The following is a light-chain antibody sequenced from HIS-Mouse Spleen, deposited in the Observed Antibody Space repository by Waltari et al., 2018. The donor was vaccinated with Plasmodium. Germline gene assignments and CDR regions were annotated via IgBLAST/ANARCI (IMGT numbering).Light chain of an antibody. CDR2: GAS. V-gene: IGKV3-15*01. Sequence: EIVMTQSPATLSVSPGERATLSCRASQSVSSNLAWYQQKPGQAPRLLIYGASTRATGIPARFSGSGSGTEFTLTISSLQSEDVAVYYCQQYNNWSFTVGPGTKVDIK. J-gene: IGKJ3*01. CDR3: QQYNNWSFT. CDR1: QSVSSN.